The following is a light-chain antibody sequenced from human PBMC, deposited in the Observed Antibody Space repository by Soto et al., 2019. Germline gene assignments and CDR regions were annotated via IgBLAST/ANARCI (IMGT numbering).Light chain of an antibody. CDR2: AAS. J-gene: IGKJ3*01. CDR1: SISSY. Sequence: SISSYLNWYQQKPGKAPKFLIYAASSLQRGVPSRFSGSGSGTDFTLTISSLQPENFATYYCQQIGPGTKVDIK. V-gene: IGKV1-39*01. CDR3: QQ.